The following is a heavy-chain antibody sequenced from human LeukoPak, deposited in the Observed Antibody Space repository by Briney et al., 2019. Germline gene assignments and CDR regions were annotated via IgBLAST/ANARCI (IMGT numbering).Heavy chain of an antibody. CDR2: ISGSGGST. V-gene: IGHV3-23*01. Sequence: GGSLRLSCAASGFTFSSYAMSWVRQAPGKGLEWVSAISGSGGSTYYADSVKGRFTISRDNAKNTLYLQMNSLRAEDTAVYYCARFSLPYCSGGSCFNDAFDIWGQGTMVTVSS. D-gene: IGHD2-15*01. CDR1: GFTFSSYA. J-gene: IGHJ3*02. CDR3: ARFSLPYCSGGSCFNDAFDI.